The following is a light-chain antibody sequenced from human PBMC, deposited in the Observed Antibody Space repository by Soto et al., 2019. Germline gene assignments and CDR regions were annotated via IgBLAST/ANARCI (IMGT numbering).Light chain of an antibody. CDR2: NDD. CDR3: STWDDSLNGWV. V-gene: IGLV1-44*01. Sequence: QSVLTQPPSVSGTPGLRVNISCSGGISTMGIDTVNWYQQLPGTAPKLLMFNDDKRPSGVPDRFSGSRSGTSASLAITGLQSEDEAVYYCSTWDDSLNGWVFGGGTKLTVL. J-gene: IGLJ3*02. CDR1: ISTMGIDT.